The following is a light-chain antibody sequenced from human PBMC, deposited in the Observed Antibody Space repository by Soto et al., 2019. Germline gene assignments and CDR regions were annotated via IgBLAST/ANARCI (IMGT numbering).Light chain of an antibody. Sequence: DIQMTQSPSTLSASVGDRVTITCRASQSIGTWLAWYQQKPGKAPKLLIYKASSLESGVPSRFSGSGSGTEVTLTISSLQPDDFATYYCQQYNSYPWTFGQGTKVEIQ. V-gene: IGKV1-5*03. CDR3: QQYNSYPWT. CDR2: KAS. CDR1: QSIGTW. J-gene: IGKJ1*01.